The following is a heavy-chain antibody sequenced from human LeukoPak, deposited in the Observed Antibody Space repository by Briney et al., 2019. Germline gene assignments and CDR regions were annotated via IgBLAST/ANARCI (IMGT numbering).Heavy chain of an antibody. D-gene: IGHD2-15*01. CDR1: GGSISSGSYY. CDR3: ARDYCSGGSCYSWDY. Sequence: SETLSLTCTVSGGSISSGSYYWSWIRQPAGKGLEWIGRIYTSGSTNYNPSLKSRVTISVDTSKNQFSLKLSSVTAADTAVYYCARDYCSGGSCYSWDYWGQGTLVIVSS. V-gene: IGHV4-61*02. CDR2: IYTSGST. J-gene: IGHJ4*02.